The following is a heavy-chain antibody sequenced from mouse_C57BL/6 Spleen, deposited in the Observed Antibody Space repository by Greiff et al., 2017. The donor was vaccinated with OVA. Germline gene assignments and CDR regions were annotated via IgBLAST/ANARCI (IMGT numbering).Heavy chain of an antibody. V-gene: IGHV7-3*01. CDR2: IRNKANGYTT. Sequence: EVKLMESGGGLVQPGGSLSLSCAASGFTFTDYYMSWVRQPPGKALEWLGFIRNKANGYTTEYSASVKGRFTISRDNSQSILYLQMNALRAEDSATYYCARPLLHYWYFDVWGTGTTVTVSS. CDR1: GFTFTDYY. CDR3: ARPLLHYWYFDV. J-gene: IGHJ1*03.